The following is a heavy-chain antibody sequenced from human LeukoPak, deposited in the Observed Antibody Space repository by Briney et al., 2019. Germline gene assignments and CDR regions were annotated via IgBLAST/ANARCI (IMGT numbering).Heavy chain of an antibody. CDR1: GFTFSSYS. CDR3: ARGKNGDSLFDY. J-gene: IGHJ4*02. V-gene: IGHV3-74*01. CDR2: IDSDGSST. D-gene: IGHD4-17*01. Sequence: GGSLRLSCAASGFTFSSYSMNWVRQAPGKGLVWVSRIDSDGSSTTYADSVKGRFTISRDSAKNTLSLQMNSLRAEDTAVYYCARGKNGDSLFDYWGQGTLVTVSS.